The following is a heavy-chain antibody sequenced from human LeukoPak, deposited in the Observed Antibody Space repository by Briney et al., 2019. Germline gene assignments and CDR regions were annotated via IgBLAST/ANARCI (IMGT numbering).Heavy chain of an antibody. J-gene: IGHJ4*02. Sequence: SETLSLTCNVSPGSISGYYWSWIRQPAGKGLEWIGRIYTRGSSDYNPSLKSRVTMSVDTSKNQFSLNLSSVTAADTAFYYCARDCSSASCFTNFDYWGQGTLVTVSS. CDR2: IYTRGSS. CDR3: ARDCSSASCFTNFDY. V-gene: IGHV4-4*07. D-gene: IGHD2-2*02. CDR1: PGSISGYY.